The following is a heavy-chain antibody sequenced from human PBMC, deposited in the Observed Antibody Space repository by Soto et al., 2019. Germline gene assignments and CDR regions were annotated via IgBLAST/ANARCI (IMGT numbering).Heavy chain of an antibody. CDR3: AKGSAFECKGAICYPFDH. Sequence: GGSLRLSXTASGFTFSNYAINWVRLAPGKRLEWVSSVIGSGVNVFYADSVKGRFTISRDNPKNTVYLEMNSLRADDTAEYFCAKGSAFECKGAICYPFDHWGRGTLVTVSS. V-gene: IGHV3-23*01. CDR1: GFTFSNYA. D-gene: IGHD2-15*01. J-gene: IGHJ4*02. CDR2: VIGSGVNV.